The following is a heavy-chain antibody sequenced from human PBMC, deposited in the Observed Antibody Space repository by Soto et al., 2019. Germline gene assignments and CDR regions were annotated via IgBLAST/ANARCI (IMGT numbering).Heavy chain of an antibody. CDR2: IYYSGST. CDR3: ARDGYDFWSGYYGGGLGMDV. Sequence: AXETLSLTCTVSGGSISSGGYYWRWMRQPPGKGLEWIGYIYYSGSTYYNPSLKSRVTISVDTSKNQFSLKLSSVTAADTAVYYCARDGYDFWSGYYGGGLGMDVWGQGTTVTVSS. D-gene: IGHD3-3*01. V-gene: IGHV4-30-4*01. CDR1: GGSISSGGYY. J-gene: IGHJ6*02.